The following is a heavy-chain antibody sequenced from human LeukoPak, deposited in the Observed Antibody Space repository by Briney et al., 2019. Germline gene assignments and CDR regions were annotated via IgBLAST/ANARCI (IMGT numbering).Heavy chain of an antibody. Sequence: SETLSLTCAVYGGSFSGYYWSWIRQPPGKGLEWIGEINHSGSTNYNPSLKSRVTISVDTSKNQSSLKLSSVTAADTAVYYCARAYDFWSGYRDAFDIWGQGTMVTVSS. CDR3: ARAYDFWSGYRDAFDI. J-gene: IGHJ3*02. V-gene: IGHV4-34*01. CDR1: GGSFSGYY. CDR2: INHSGST. D-gene: IGHD3-3*01.